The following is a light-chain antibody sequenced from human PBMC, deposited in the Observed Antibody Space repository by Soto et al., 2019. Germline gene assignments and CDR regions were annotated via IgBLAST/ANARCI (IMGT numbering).Light chain of an antibody. J-gene: IGKJ4*01. V-gene: IGKV1-39*01. CDR1: QSISSY. Sequence: DIQMTQSPSSLSASVGDRVTITCRASQSISSYLNWYQQKPGKAPKLLIYAASSLQSGVPSRFSGSGSRTDFTLTISSLQPEDFATYYCQQSYSTLFTFGGWTKVEIK. CDR3: QQSYSTLFT. CDR2: AAS.